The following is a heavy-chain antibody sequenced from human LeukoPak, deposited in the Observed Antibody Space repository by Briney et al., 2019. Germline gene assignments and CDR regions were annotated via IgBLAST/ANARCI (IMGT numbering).Heavy chain of an antibody. D-gene: IGHD5-18*01. Sequence: GGSLRLSCAASGFTFSSYNMNWVRQAPGKGLEWVSSISSRGIYIYYADSVEGRFTISRDNAKNSLFLQINSLRAEDTAVYYCARRTRASTYDPPLDYWGQGTLVTVSS. CDR3: ARRTRASTYDPPLDY. J-gene: IGHJ4*02. V-gene: IGHV3-21*01. CDR1: GFTFSSYN. CDR2: ISSRGIYI.